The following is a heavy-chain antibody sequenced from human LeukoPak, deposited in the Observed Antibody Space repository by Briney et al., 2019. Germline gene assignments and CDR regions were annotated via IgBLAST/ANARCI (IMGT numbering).Heavy chain of an antibody. CDR3: VKDPRDTYGTNWFVS. V-gene: IGHV3-23*01. J-gene: IGHJ5*01. Sequence: GGSLRLSCVASGFSFGNYAMSWVRQAPGKGLHSVSQISGTGGATWYAGFARDRFTISRDNSKKTLYLQMSGLRVEDTAMYYCVKDPRDTYGTNWFVSWGQGTLLIVSS. CDR2: ISGTGGAT. D-gene: IGHD2-21*01. CDR1: GFSFGNYA.